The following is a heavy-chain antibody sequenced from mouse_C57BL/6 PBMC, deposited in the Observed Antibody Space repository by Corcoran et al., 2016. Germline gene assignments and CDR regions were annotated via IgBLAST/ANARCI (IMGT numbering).Heavy chain of an antibody. CDR1: GYTFTDYY. V-gene: IGHV1-75*01. D-gene: IGHD2-5*01. J-gene: IGHJ4*01. Sequence: QVQLQQSGPELVKPGASVKISCKASGYTFTDYYINWVKQRPGQGLEWIGWIFPGSGSTYYNEKFKDKATLTVDKSSSTAYMLLSSLTSEDSAVYFCAYYSNYDYAMDYWGQGTSVTVSS. CDR3: AYYSNYDYAMDY. CDR2: IFPGSGST.